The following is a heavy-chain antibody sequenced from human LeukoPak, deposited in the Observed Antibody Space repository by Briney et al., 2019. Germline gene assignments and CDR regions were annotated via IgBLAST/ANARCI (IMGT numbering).Heavy chain of an antibody. Sequence: GGSLRLSCAASGITFTGNWHWVRQAPGKGLVWVSLIRSDGSSTTYAASVKGRFTISRDSAKNKLYLQVNSLRVEDAAVYYCAPIGAGYWGQGTLVTVSS. D-gene: IGHD4/OR15-4a*01. CDR2: IRSDGSST. CDR1: GITFTGNW. J-gene: IGHJ4*02. CDR3: APIGAGY. V-gene: IGHV3-74*03.